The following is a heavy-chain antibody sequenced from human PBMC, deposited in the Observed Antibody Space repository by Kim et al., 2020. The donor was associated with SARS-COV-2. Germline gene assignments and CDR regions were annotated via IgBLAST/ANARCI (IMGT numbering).Heavy chain of an antibody. CDR3: ARGGGNYGGDFDY. J-gene: IGHJ4*02. CDR2: VSYDGSNK. D-gene: IGHD1-26*01. Sequence: GGSLRLSCAASGFTFSNYAMHWVRQAPGKGLEWVAVVSYDGSNKYYADSVKGRFTISRDNSKNTLYLQMNSLRPEDTAVYYCARGGGNYGGDFDYWGQGTLVTVSS. CDR1: GFTFSNYA. V-gene: IGHV3-30*04.